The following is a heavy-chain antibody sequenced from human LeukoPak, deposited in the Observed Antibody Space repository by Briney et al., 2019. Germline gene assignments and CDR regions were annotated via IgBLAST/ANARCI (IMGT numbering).Heavy chain of an antibody. Sequence: PGGSLRLSCAASGFTFSSYSMNWVRQAPGKGLEGVSSISSSSSYIYYADSVKGRFTISRDNAKNSLYLQVNSLRAEDTAVYYCARALAGPYSGSYFDAFDIWGQGTMVTVSS. V-gene: IGHV3-21*01. D-gene: IGHD1-26*01. CDR2: ISSSSSYI. CDR1: GFTFSSYS. CDR3: ARALAGPYSGSYFDAFDI. J-gene: IGHJ3*02.